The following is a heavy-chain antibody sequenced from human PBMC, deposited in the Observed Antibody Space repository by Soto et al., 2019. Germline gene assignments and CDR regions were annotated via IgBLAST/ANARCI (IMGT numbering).Heavy chain of an antibody. CDR3: ERGFMSVSMHA. Sequence: SETLSLTCTVSGDSVSSGGYYWSWIRQPPGKGLEWIGYIYSSGSANYNPSLKSRVTISRDTSKNQISLKVASVTAADTAGYYCERGFMSVSMHAWGPGTHPTVSS. V-gene: IGHV4-61*08. CDR2: IYSSGSA. CDR1: GDSVSSGGYY. D-gene: IGHD3-16*01. J-gene: IGHJ4*03.